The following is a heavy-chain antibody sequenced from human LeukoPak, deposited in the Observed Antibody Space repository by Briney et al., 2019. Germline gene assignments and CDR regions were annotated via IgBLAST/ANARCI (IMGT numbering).Heavy chain of an antibody. Sequence: GGSLRLSCAASRFTFGLYWMSWVRQAPGKALEWVANINRDGSETYYVDSVEGRFTISRDNSKNTLYLQMNSLRAEDTAVYYCARGSYGYSWQGGDYWGQGTLVTVSS. CDR1: RFTFGLYW. V-gene: IGHV3-7*03. D-gene: IGHD5-18*01. CDR2: INRDGSET. J-gene: IGHJ4*02. CDR3: ARGSYGYSWQGGDY.